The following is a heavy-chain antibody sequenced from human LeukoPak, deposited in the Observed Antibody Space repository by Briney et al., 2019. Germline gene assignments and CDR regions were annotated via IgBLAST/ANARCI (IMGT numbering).Heavy chain of an antibody. V-gene: IGHV2-70*11. CDR1: GFSLSTSEVC. CDR2: IDWDDDK. J-gene: IGHJ4*02. Sequence: SGPALVKPTQTLTLTCTFSGFSLSTSEVCVSWIRQPPGKALEWLARIDWDDDKYYSTSLKTRLTISKDTSKNQVVLTMTNMDPVDTATYYCARTRSGSQVLDYWGQGTLVTVSS. D-gene: IGHD1-26*01. CDR3: ARTRSGSQVLDY.